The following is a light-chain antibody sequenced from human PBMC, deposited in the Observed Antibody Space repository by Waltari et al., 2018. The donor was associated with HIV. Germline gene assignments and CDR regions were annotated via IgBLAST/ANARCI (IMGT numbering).Light chain of an antibody. CDR1: NNDCKS. CDR2: DDS. Sequence: SYVLTQPPSVSVAPGQTARLTCGGNNNDCKSVHWYQQKPGQAPVLVVYDDSDRPSGIPERFSGSNSGNTATLTISRVEAGDEADDYCQVWDSSSDHYVFGTGTKVTVL. V-gene: IGLV3-21*02. J-gene: IGLJ1*01. CDR3: QVWDSSSDHYV.